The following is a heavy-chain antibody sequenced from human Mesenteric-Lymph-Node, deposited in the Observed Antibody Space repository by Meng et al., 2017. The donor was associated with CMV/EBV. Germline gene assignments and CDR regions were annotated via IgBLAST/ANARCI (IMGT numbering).Heavy chain of an antibody. V-gene: IGHV3-30*04. CDR2: ISYDGSNK. CDR3: ARDHGPSEDFWSGYYMGELDY. D-gene: IGHD3-3*01. Sequence: YAMHWVRQAPGKGLEWVAVISYDGSNKYYADSVKGRFTISRDNSKNTLYLQMHSLRPEDTAVYYCARDHGPSEDFWSGYYMGELDYWGQGALVTVSS. CDR1: YA. J-gene: IGHJ4*02.